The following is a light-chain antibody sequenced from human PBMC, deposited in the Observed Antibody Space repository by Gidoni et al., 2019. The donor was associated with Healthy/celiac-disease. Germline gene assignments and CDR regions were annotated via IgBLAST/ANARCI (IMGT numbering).Light chain of an antibody. CDR3: QQYYSYPRLT. Sequence: AILLTQSPSSFSASTGDRVTITCRASQGISSYLAWYQQKPGKAPKLLIYAASTLQSGVPSRFSGSGSGTDFTLTISCLQSEDFATYYCQQYYSYPRLTFGGGTKVEIK. V-gene: IGKV1-8*01. J-gene: IGKJ4*01. CDR2: AAS. CDR1: QGISSY.